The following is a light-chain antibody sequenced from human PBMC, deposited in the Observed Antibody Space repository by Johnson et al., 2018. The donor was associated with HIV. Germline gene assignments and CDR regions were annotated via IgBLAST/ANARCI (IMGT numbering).Light chain of an antibody. CDR3: GTWDSSLSAYV. V-gene: IGLV1-51*02. CDR2: ENN. CDR1: NSNIGNNY. J-gene: IGLJ1*01. Sequence: HSVLTQPPSVSAAPGQKVTISCSGSNSNIGNNYVSWYQQVPGTAPKLLIYENNKRPSGIPDRFSGSRSGTSATLGITGLQTGDEVDYYCGTWDSSLSAYVFGTGTKVTVL.